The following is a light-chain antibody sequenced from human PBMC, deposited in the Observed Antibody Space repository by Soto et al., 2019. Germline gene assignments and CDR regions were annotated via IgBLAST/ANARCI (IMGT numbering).Light chain of an antibody. CDR1: QSVSSN. J-gene: IGKJ5*01. CDR3: QQYNNWPPIT. V-gene: IGKV3-15*01. CDR2: GAS. Sequence: EIMMTQSPATLSVCPGERATLSCRASQSVSSNLAWHQQKPGQAPRLLIYGASTRASGIPARFSGSGSGTEFTLTISSLQSEDFAVYYCQQYNNWPPITFGQGTRLEIK.